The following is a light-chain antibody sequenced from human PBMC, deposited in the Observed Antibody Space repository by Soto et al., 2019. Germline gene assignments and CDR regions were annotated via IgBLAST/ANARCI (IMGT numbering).Light chain of an antibody. CDR3: QQYNSYSPLT. V-gene: IGKV1-9*01. J-gene: IGKJ4*01. CDR1: QGISSF. Sequence: IQLTQSPSSLSASVGDRVTITCRASQGISSFLAWFQQKPGKAPKLLIYAASTLQSGVPSRFSGSGSGTEFTLTINFLQPDDFATYYCQQYNSYSPLTFGGGTKVDIK. CDR2: AAS.